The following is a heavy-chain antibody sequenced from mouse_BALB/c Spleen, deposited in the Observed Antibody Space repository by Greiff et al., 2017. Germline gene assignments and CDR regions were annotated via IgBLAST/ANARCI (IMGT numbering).Heavy chain of an antibody. D-gene: IGHD2-3*01. J-gene: IGHJ4*01. CDR1: GFTFSSYG. Sequence: DVQLVESGGDLVKPGGSLKLSCAASGFTFSSYGMSWVRQTPDKRLEWVATISSGGSYTYYPDSVKGRFTISRDNAKNTLYLQMSSLKSEDTAMYYCARRGIYDGYRYYAMDYWGQGTSVTVSS. CDR2: ISSGGSYT. CDR3: ARRGIYDGYRYYAMDY. V-gene: IGHV5-6*01.